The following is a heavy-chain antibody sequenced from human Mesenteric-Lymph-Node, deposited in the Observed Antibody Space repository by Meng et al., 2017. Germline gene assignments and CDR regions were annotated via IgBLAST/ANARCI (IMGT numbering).Heavy chain of an antibody. CDR3: AREGEYYYYSFDY. CDR1: GYTFTGYY. CDR2: INPNSGGT. J-gene: IGHJ4*02. V-gene: IGHV1-2*06. D-gene: IGHD3-16*01. Sequence: GRMGQAWAEVKKPGASVKVSCKASGYTFTGYYMHWGRQAPGQGLEWMGRINPNSGGTNYAQKFQGRVTMTRDTSISTAYMELSRLRSDDTAVYYCAREGEYYYYSFDYWGQGTLVTVSS.